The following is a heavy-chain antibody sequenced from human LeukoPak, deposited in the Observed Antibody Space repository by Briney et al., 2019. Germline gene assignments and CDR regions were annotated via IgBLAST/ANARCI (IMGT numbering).Heavy chain of an antibody. CDR1: GDSISSGDYS. V-gene: IGHV4-31*11. CDR3: ARVKGWLQSCWFDP. D-gene: IGHD5-24*01. CDR2: IYYSGST. Sequence: PSETLSLTCAVSGDSISSGDYSWNWIRQPPGKGLEWIGYIYYSGSTYYNPSLKSRVTISVDTSKNQFSLKLSSVTAADTAVYYCARVKGWLQSCWFDPWGQGTLVTVSS. J-gene: IGHJ5*02.